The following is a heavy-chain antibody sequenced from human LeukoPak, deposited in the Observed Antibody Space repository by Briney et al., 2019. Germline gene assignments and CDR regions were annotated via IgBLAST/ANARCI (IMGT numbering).Heavy chain of an antibody. CDR1: GFTFSSYW. CDR3: ARGRPHGNDY. J-gene: IGHJ4*02. Sequence: GGSLRLPCAASGFTFSSYWMNWVRQAPGKGLVWVSRIASDGSSTTYADSVKGRFSISRDNAKNTLYLQMNSLRVEDTAVYYCARGRPHGNDYWGQGTLVTVSS. V-gene: IGHV3-74*01. CDR2: IASDGSST. D-gene: IGHD4-23*01.